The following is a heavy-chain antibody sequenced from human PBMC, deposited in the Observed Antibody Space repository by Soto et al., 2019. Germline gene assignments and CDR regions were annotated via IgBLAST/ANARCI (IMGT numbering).Heavy chain of an antibody. Sequence: PGGSLRLWCAASGFISMSYWMHWVLQVPGKGLVWVSRINCDGRSTSYADSVKGRFTISRDNAKNTLYLQMNSLRADDTAVYYCARAQYLADDAFDIWGQGAMVTVSS. CDR3: ARAQYLADDAFDI. CDR1: GFISMSYW. CDR2: INCDGRST. J-gene: IGHJ3*02. V-gene: IGHV3-74*01. D-gene: IGHD2-2*01.